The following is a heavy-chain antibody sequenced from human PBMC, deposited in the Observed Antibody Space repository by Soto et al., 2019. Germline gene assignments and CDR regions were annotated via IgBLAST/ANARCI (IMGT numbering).Heavy chain of an antibody. Sequence: WGCLRLSFAAPGFTLSSYAMSWVLQAPWKGLEWVSTISGSDGRTYSTDSVKGRFTISRDNSRNTPYLQMNSLRVEDTAVHYCAKGVSQYTPLALFDYWGRGTLVTVPS. CDR3: AKGVSQYTPLALFDY. CDR2: ISGSDGRT. J-gene: IGHJ4*02. CDR1: GFTLSSYA. D-gene: IGHD5-18*01. V-gene: IGHV3-23*01.